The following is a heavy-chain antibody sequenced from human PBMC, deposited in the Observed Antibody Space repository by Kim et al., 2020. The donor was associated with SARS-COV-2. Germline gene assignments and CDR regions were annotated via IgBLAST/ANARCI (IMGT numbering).Heavy chain of an antibody. V-gene: IGHV3-7*01. CDR3: ARGNLHYDFWSGYSHYYYYGMDV. Sequence: GGSLRLSCAASGFTFSSYWMSWVRQAPGKGLEWVANIKQDGSEKYYVDSVKGRFTISRDNAKNSLYLQMNSLRAEDTAVYYCARGNLHYDFWSGYSHYYYYGMDVWGQGPTVTVSS. CDR2: IKQDGSEK. J-gene: IGHJ6*02. D-gene: IGHD3-3*01. CDR1: GFTFSSYW.